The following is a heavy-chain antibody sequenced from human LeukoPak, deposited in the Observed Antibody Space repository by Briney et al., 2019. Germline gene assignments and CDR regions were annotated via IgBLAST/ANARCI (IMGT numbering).Heavy chain of an antibody. CDR3: ARDQGGSWRLGAFDI. D-gene: IGHD6-13*01. CDR2: ISSGSSTI. Sequence: GGSLRLSCAASGFTFSDYYMSWIRQAPGKGLECVSFISSGSSTIYYADSVKGRFTISRDNAKNSLYLQMNSLRAEDTAVYYCARDQGGSWRLGAFDIWGQGTMVTVSS. V-gene: IGHV3-11*01. J-gene: IGHJ3*02. CDR1: GFTFSDYY.